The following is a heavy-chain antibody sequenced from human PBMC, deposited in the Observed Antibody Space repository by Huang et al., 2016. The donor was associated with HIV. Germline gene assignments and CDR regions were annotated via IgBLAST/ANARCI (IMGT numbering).Heavy chain of an antibody. D-gene: IGHD2-2*01. CDR3: ARHMDCSSSSCLAGGHERGPFDM. V-gene: IGHV4-39*01. J-gene: IGHJ3*02. Sequence: QLQLQESGPGLVKPSETLSLTCSVSGGSISSSSYYWGWIRQPPGKGLEWSGSIYDSGGTFYNPSRKSRVSISVDTSKSQVSLRLSAATAADTSVYYCARHMDCSSSSCLAGGHERGPFDMWGQGTMVTVSS. CDR2: IYDSGGT. CDR1: GGSISSSSYY.